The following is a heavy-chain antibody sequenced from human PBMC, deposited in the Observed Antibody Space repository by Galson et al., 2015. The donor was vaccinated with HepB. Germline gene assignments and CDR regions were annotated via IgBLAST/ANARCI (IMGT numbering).Heavy chain of an antibody. CDR3: ARYLGLGRSGNDPPNGMDV. D-gene: IGHD1-1*01. J-gene: IGHJ6*02. CDR2: INAGNGNT. V-gene: IGHV1-3*01. Sequence: SVKVSCKASGYTFTSYAMHWVRQAPGQRLEWMGWINAGNGNTKYSQKFQGRVTITRDTSASTAYMELSSLRSEDTAVYYCARYLGLGRSGNDPPNGMDVWGQGTTITVSS. CDR1: GYTFTSYA.